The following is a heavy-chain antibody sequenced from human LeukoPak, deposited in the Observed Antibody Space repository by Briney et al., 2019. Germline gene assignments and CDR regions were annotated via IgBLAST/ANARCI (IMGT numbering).Heavy chain of an antibody. V-gene: IGHV3-30*18. J-gene: IGHJ3*02. CDR1: GFTFSSYG. CDR2: ISYGGSNK. CDR3: AKDSTTVTTSMGEAFDI. D-gene: IGHD4-17*01. Sequence: GGSLRLSCAASGFTFSSYGMHWVRQAPGKGLEWVAVISYGGSNKYYAGSVKGRFTISRDNSKNTLYLQMNSLRAEDTAVYYCAKDSTTVTTSMGEAFDIWGQGTMVTVSS.